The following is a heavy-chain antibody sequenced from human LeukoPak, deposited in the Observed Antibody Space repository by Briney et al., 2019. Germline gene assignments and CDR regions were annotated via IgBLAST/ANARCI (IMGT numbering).Heavy chain of an antibody. V-gene: IGHV1-69*13. Sequence: ASVKVSCKASGGTFISYAISWVRQAPGQGLEWMGGIIPIFGTANYAQKFQGRVTITADESTSTAYMELSSLRSEDTAVYYCATSIVGAPIDYWGQGTLVTVSS. CDR1: GGTFISYA. D-gene: IGHD1-26*01. CDR3: ATSIVGAPIDY. CDR2: IIPIFGTA. J-gene: IGHJ4*02.